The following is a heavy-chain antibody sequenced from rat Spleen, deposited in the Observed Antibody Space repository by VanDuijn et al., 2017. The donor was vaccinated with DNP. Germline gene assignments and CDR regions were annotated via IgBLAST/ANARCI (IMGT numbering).Heavy chain of an antibody. D-gene: IGHD1-12*02. J-gene: IGHJ2*01. CDR2: IWTGGST. CDR1: GFSLTSYN. CDR3: ARPSIYYYDGSYSHDY. V-gene: IGHV2-30*01. Sequence: QVQLKESGPGLVQPSQTLSLTCTVSGFSLTSYNVHWVRQPTGKGLEWMGIIWTGGSTDYNSALKSRLSISRDASKSQVFLKMSSLQTEDTATYYCARPSIYYYDGSYSHDYWGQGVMVTVSS.